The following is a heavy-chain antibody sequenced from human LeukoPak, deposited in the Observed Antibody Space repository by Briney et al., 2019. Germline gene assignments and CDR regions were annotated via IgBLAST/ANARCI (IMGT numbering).Heavy chain of an antibody. D-gene: IGHD6-13*01. V-gene: IGHV1-2*02. Sequence: GASVKVSCKASGYTFTGYYIHWVRQAPGQGLEWMGWINPTSFGTKYEQKFQGRVTMTRDTSISTAYMELSRLRSDDTAVYYCARGNRIAAAVLYYYYMDVWGKGTTVTVSS. CDR1: GYTFTGYY. CDR2: INPTSFGT. CDR3: ARGNRIAAAVLYYYYMDV. J-gene: IGHJ6*03.